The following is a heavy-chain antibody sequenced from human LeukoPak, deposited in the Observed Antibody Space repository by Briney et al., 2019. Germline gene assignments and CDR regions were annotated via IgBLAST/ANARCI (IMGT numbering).Heavy chain of an antibody. J-gene: IGHJ3*01. CDR2: IYYSGST. D-gene: IGHD3-16*01. Sequence: PSETLSLTCTVPGASISSYYWSWIRQPPGKGLEWIGYIYYSGSTNYNPSLKSRVTISIDTSKNQFSLNLRSVTAADTAVYYCARVFWGQLHAFDFWGQGTMVTVSS. V-gene: IGHV4-59*01. CDR3: ARVFWGQLHAFDF. CDR1: GASISSYY.